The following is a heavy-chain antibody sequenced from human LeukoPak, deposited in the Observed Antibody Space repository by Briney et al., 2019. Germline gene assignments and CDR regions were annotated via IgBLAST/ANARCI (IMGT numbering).Heavy chain of an antibody. V-gene: IGHV3-53*01. CDR3: ARESSVGAHKAFDY. D-gene: IGHD1-26*01. CDR1: GFTVSSNY. CDR2: IYSGGST. J-gene: IGHJ4*02. Sequence: GGSLRLSCAASGFTVSSNYMSWVRQAPGKGLEWVSVIYSGGSTYYADSVKGRFTISRDNSKNTLYLQMNSLRAEDTAVYYCARESSVGAHKAFDYWGQGTLVTVSS.